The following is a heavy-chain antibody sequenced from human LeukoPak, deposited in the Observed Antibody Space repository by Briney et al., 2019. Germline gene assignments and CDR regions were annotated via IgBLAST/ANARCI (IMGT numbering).Heavy chain of an antibody. Sequence: SETLSLTCTVSGYSISSGYYWGWIRQPPGKGLEWIGSIYHSGSTYYNPSLKSRVTISVDTSKNQFSLKLSSVTAADTAVYYCARVAAAHPSYYYYYYMDVWGKGTTVTVSS. CDR2: IYHSGST. CDR3: ARVAAAHPSYYYYYYMDV. J-gene: IGHJ6*03. D-gene: IGHD6-13*01. V-gene: IGHV4-38-2*02. CDR1: GYSISSGYY.